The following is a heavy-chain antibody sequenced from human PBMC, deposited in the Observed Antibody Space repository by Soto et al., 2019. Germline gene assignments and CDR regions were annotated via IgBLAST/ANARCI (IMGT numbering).Heavy chain of an antibody. V-gene: IGHV1-3*01. CDR3: ARDPFYSSSYYYYGMDV. CDR2: INAGNGNT. D-gene: IGHD6-13*01. Sequence: ASVKVSCKASGYTFTSYAMHWVRQAPGQRLEWMGWINAGNGNTKYSQKFQGRVTITRDTSASTAYMELSSLRSEDTAVYYCARDPFYSSSYYYYGMDVWGQGTTVTVSS. J-gene: IGHJ6*02. CDR1: GYTFTSYA.